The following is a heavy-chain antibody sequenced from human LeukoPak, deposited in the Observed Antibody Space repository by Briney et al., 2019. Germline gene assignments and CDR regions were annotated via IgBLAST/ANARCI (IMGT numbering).Heavy chain of an antibody. V-gene: IGHV3-23*01. CDR2: ISWSGGSS. CDR1: GFHFRSYA. J-gene: IGHJ6*02. D-gene: IGHD4-17*01. CDR3: ARDLWGEPVTTSLAADYGMDV. Sequence: PGGSLRHSCSAPGFHFRSYAMRSVRWAPAKGLGWVSPISWSGGSSSYAASEKHRVTIPSHDSKNTLYLQMNSLRAEDTAVYYCARDLWGEPVTTSLAADYGMDVWGQGTTVTVCS.